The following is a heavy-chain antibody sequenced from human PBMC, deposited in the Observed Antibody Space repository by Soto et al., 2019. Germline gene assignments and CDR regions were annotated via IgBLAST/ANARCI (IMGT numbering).Heavy chain of an antibody. D-gene: IGHD2-15*01. J-gene: IGHJ6*02. CDR3: ARDWLGCSGDSCHPGSPGYYYYGMDV. CDR1: GGSISFYH. CDR2: IYYSGST. Sequence: SETLSLTCTVSGGSISFYHWSWIRQPPGKGLEWIGYIYYSGSTNYNPSLKSRVTISADTSKNQFSLRLTSVTAADTAVYYCARDWLGCSGDSCHPGSPGYYYYGMDVWGQGTTVTVSS. V-gene: IGHV4-59*12.